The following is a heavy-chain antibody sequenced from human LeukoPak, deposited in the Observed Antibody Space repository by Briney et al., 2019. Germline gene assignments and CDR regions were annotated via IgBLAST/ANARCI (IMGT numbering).Heavy chain of an antibody. D-gene: IGHD3-9*01. CDR3: VKASYAVLTGYYLDY. CDR1: GFTFSSYA. Sequence: GGSLTLSCSASGFTFSSYAMHWVRQAPGKGLEYVSAISRNGGNTYYADSVKGRFTISRDNSKNTLSLQMSSLRIEDTAVYYCVKASYAVLTGYYLDYWGQGTLVTVSS. V-gene: IGHV3-64D*06. J-gene: IGHJ4*02. CDR2: ISRNGGNT.